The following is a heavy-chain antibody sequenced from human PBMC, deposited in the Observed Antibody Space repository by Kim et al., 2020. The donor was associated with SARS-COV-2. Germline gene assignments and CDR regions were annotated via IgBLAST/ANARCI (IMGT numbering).Heavy chain of an antibody. J-gene: IGHJ4*02. CDR3: ARVREGGSSWYYFDY. Sequence: GGSLRLSRAASGFTFNDYYMSWIRQAPGKGLEWFSYISSSSSYTNYADSVKGRFTISRDNAKNSLYLQMNSLRAEDTAVYYCARVREGGSSWYYFDYWGQGTLVTVSS. CDR1: GFTFNDYY. D-gene: IGHD6-13*01. V-gene: IGHV3-11*05. CDR2: ISSSSSYT.